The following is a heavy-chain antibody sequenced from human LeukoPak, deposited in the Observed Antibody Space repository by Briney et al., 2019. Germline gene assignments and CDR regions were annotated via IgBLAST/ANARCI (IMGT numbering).Heavy chain of an antibody. CDR3: ARVTAAAGTDY. D-gene: IGHD6-13*01. CDR1: GFTFSSYA. J-gene: IGHJ4*02. V-gene: IGHV3-30-3*01. Sequence: GGSLRLSCAASGFTFSSYAMHWVRQAPGKGLEWVAGISYDGSNKYYVDSVKGRFTISRDNSKNTLYLQMNSLRAEDTAVYYCARVTAAAGTDYWGQGTLVTVSS. CDR2: ISYDGSNK.